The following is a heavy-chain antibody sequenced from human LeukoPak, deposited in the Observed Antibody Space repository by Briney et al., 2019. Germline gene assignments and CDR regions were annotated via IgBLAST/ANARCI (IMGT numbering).Heavy chain of an antibody. CDR2: ISSDGSER. CDR3: ARGGTGSYWLYFDY. D-gene: IGHD1-26*01. J-gene: IGHJ4*02. Sequence: SGGSLRRSCAASGVTFSSYAMHWVRQAPGNGLEWVAVISSDGSERYYADSVKGRFTISTDNSKNTLDLQMNSLRAEDTAVYYCARGGTGSYWLYFDYWGQGTLVTVSS. V-gene: IGHV3-30*04. CDR1: GVTFSSYA.